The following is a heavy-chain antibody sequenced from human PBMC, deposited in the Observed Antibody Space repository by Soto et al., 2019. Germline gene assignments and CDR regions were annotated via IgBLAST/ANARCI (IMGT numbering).Heavy chain of an antibody. D-gene: IGHD3-16*01. Sequence: GGSLRLSCAASGFTFSSYAMSWVRQAPGKGLEWVSAISGSGGSTYYADSVKGRFTISRDNSKNTLYLQMYSLRAEDTAVYYCAKDPRGITTFYYGMDVWGQGTTVTV. CDR3: AKDPRGITTFYYGMDV. V-gene: IGHV3-23*01. CDR2: ISGSGGST. J-gene: IGHJ6*02. CDR1: GFTFSSYA.